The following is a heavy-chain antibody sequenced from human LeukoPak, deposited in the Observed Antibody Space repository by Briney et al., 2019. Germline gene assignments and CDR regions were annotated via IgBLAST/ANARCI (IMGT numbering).Heavy chain of an antibody. V-gene: IGHV6-1*01. Sequence: SPTLSLTFAISGDSVSINSAAWNWIRQSPARGLEWLGRTYYRSKWYNDYAVSVKSRITITPDTSKNQFSLQLNSVTPEDTAVYYCARDGEGAFDIWGQGTMVTVSS. J-gene: IGHJ3*02. D-gene: IGHD3-3*01. CDR2: TYYRSKWYN. CDR3: ARDGEGAFDI. CDR1: GDSVSINSAA.